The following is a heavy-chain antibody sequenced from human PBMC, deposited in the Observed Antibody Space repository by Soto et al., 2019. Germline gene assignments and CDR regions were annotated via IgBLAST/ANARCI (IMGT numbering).Heavy chain of an antibody. D-gene: IGHD3-9*01. CDR3: AKSIYDILTGSDY. V-gene: IGHV3-23*01. CDR1: GFTFSSYA. CDR2: ISDSGGST. J-gene: IGHJ4*02. Sequence: GGSLRLSCAASGFTFSSYAMSWVRQAPGKGLEWVSGISDSGGSTYYADSVKGRFTISRDSSKDTLYLQMNSLRAEDTAVYYCAKSIYDILTGSDYWGQGTLVTVSS.